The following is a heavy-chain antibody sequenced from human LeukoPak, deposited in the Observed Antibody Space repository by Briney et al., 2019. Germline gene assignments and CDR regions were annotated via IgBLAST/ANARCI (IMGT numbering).Heavy chain of an antibody. V-gene: IGHV3-30*18. D-gene: IGHD3-22*01. CDR3: AKGGFDSSGYWPPPWDYFDY. J-gene: IGHJ4*02. CDR2: ISYDGSNK. CDR1: GFTFSSYG. Sequence: PGRSLRLSCGASGFTFSSYGMHWVRQAPGKGLEWVAVISYDGSNKYYADSVKGRFTISRDNSKNTLYLQMNSLRAEDTAVYYCAKGGFDSSGYWPPPWDYFDYWGQGTLVTVSS.